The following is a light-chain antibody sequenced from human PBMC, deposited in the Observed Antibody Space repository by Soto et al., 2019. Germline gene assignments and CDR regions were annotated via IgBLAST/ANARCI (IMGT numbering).Light chain of an antibody. V-gene: IGKV3-15*01. CDR3: QQRSNWPAIT. J-gene: IGKJ5*01. CDR2: GAS. CDR1: QSVSSN. Sequence: EIVMTQSPATLSVSPGERATLSFRASQSVSSNLAWYQQKPGQAPRLLIYGASTSATGIPARFSGSGSGTDFTLTISSLEPEDFAVYYCQQRSNWPAITFGQGTRLEIK.